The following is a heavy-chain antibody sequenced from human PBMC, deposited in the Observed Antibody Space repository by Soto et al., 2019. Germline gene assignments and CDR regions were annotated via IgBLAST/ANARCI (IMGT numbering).Heavy chain of an antibody. CDR3: ARRTNGYFGY. Sequence: EVHLLESGGGWVQPGGSLTLSCAASGFTFRDYTMTWVRQAPGKVLECISVILSNYNTYYTDSVRGRFTISRDNSKNTLYLEMNSLRAEDTAVYYCARRTNGYFGYWGQGALVTVSS. V-gene: IGHV3-23*05. D-gene: IGHD2-8*01. J-gene: IGHJ4*02. CDR1: GFTFRDYT. CDR2: ILSNYNT.